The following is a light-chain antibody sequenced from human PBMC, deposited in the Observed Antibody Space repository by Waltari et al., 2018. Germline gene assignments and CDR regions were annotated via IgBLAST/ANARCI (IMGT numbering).Light chain of an antibody. V-gene: IGLV2-14*03. Sequence: QSALTQPASVSGSPGQSITISCSGTSSDIGGFEYVAWYQQHPDKIPRLVIYDVNDLPSGFSNRFSGSKSCNTPSLSILWLQAEDEADYYCSSYSSRDTLVFGGGTKVSVL. CDR3: SSYSSRDTLV. CDR1: SSDIGGFEY. J-gene: IGLJ1*01. CDR2: DVN.